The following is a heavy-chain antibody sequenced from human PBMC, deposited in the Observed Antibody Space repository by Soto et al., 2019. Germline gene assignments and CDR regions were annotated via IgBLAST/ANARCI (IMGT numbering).Heavy chain of an antibody. V-gene: IGHV3-23*01. J-gene: IGHJ4*02. D-gene: IGHD2-8*02. CDR1: GFTFSNYA. CDR2: FGVDGVT. Sequence: EVQLLESGGGLIQPGGSLRLSCVTSGFTFSNYAMSWVRQAPGKGLGWVSGFGVDGVTYYADSVRGRFTISRDNSKNTLHLQMNSLRVEDTALYYCAKAKGSFDHTGPDQWGQGTLVTVSS. CDR3: AKAKGSFDHTGPDQ.